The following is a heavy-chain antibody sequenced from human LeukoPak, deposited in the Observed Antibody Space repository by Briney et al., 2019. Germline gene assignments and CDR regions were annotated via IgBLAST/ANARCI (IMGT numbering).Heavy chain of an antibody. CDR3: ARGGQGYDLNWFDP. V-gene: IGHV3-30-3*01. CDR1: GFTLSSYT. CDR2: ISYDGSNK. J-gene: IGHJ5*02. D-gene: IGHD3-3*01. Sequence: PGGSLRLSCAASGFTLSSYTIHWVRQAPGKGLEWVTIISYDGSNKYYADSVKGRFTISRDNSKNTLYLQMNSLRAGDTAVYYCARGGQGYDLNWFDPWGQGTLVTVSS.